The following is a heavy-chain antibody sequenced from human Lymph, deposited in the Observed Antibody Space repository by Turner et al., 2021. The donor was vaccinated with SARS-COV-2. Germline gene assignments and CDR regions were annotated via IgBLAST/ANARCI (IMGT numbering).Heavy chain of an antibody. Sequence: QVQLVQSGAEVKKPGASVKVSCKAPGYTFTSYDINWVRQSTGQGLEWMGWMNPNSGNTGYAQKFQGRVTMTRNTAISTAYMERSSLRSEDTAVYYCARGRYSGGGMDVWGQGTTVTVSS. J-gene: IGHJ6*02. CDR2: MNPNSGNT. V-gene: IGHV1-8*02. CDR3: ARGRYSGGGMDV. CDR1: GYTFTSYD. D-gene: IGHD1-26*01.